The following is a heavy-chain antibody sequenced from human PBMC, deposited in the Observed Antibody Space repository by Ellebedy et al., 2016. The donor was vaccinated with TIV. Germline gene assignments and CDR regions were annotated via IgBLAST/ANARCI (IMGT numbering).Heavy chain of an antibody. V-gene: IGHV3-15*01. CDR1: GFTFNNAW. J-gene: IGHJ4*02. CDR3: TTDQRSGGEYYFDY. CDR2: IKSKTDGGTT. Sequence: GESLKISCAASGFTFNNAWMTWVRQAPGKGLEWVGRIKSKTDGGTTDYAAPVKGRFTISRDDSKNTLYLQMNSLTTEDTAVYYCTTDQRSGGEYYFDYWGQGTLVTVSS. D-gene: IGHD3-10*01.